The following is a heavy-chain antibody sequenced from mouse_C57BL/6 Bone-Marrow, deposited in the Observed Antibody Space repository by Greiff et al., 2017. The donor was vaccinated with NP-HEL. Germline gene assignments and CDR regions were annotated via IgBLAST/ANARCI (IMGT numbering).Heavy chain of an antibody. V-gene: IGHV3-6*01. Sequence: EVKLEESGPGLVKPSQSLSLTCSVTGYSITSGYYWNWIRQFPGNKLEWMGYISYDGSNNYNPSLKNRISITRDTSKNQFFLKLNSVTTEDTATYYCARKGRLRRWYFDVWGTGTTVTVSS. D-gene: IGHD2-4*01. CDR3: ARKGRLRRWYFDV. J-gene: IGHJ1*03. CDR1: GYSITSGYY. CDR2: ISYDGSN.